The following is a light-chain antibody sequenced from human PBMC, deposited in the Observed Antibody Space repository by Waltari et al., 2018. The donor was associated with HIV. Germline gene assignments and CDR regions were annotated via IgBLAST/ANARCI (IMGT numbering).Light chain of an antibody. CDR3: GTWDSSLNAVL. V-gene: IGLV1-51*01. J-gene: IGLJ2*01. CDR1: NSNLGNNF. Sequence: QSVLTQPPSVSAAPGQKVTISCSGSNSNLGNNFVSWFQQLPGIAPKLLIYDNNNRPPGLPDRFSASKSGPSATLGITGLQTGDEADYYCGTWDSSLNAVLFGGGTKLTVL. CDR2: DNN.